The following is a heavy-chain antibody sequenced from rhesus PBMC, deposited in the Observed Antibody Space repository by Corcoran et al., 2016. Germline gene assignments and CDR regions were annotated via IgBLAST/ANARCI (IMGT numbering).Heavy chain of an antibody. CDR1: GFPFSSCG. V-gene: IGHV3-54*02. Sequence: EVQLVESGGGLVQPGGSLRLSCAASGFPFSSCGLHWGRQAPGKGLEWVAVIWYDGSKKYYADSVKDRFTISRDNSKNMLYLQMNNLRVEDMAVYYCVKGGKYSNSSEIDYWGQGVLVTVSS. CDR3: VKGGKYSNSSEIDY. CDR2: IWYDGSKK. J-gene: IGHJ4*01. D-gene: IGHD6-43*01.